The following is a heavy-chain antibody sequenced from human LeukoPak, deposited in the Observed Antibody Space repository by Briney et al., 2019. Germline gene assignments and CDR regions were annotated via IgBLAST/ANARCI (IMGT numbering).Heavy chain of an antibody. CDR3: ARDPRDSSSWQTYYYYYGMDV. J-gene: IGHJ6*02. D-gene: IGHD6-13*01. V-gene: IGHV1-3*01. CDR1: GYTFTSYA. CDR2: INAGNGNT. Sequence: ASVKVSCKASGYTFTSYAMHWVRQAPGQRLEWMGWINAGNGNTKYSQKFQGRVTITRDTSASTAYMELSSLRSEDTAVYYCARDPRDSSSWQTYYYYYGMDVWGQGTTVTVSS.